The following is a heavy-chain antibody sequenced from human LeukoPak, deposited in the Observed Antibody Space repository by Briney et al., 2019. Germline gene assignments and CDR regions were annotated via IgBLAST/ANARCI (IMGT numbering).Heavy chain of an antibody. CDR3: AKHLTYYGMDV. CDR2: IYSGGST. CDR1: GFIVSSNY. V-gene: IGHV3-53*01. J-gene: IGHJ6*02. Sequence: HPGGSLRLSCAASGFIVSSNYMSWVRQAPGKGLEWVSVIYSGGSTYYADSVKGRFTVSRDNSKNTLYLQMNSLRAEDTAVYYCAKHLTYYGMDVWGQGTTVTVSS.